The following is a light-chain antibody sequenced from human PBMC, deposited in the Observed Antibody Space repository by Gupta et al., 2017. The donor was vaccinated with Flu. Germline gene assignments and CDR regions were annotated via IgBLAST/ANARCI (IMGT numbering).Light chain of an antibody. CDR2: NNN. J-gene: IGLJ1*01. Sequence: QSVLTQPPSASGTPGQRVTISCSGTSSNIGSNAVNWYQQDPGTAPKLLIYNNNQRPSGVPDRFSGSKSGTSASLAISGLQSEDEADYYCAAWDDSLNAFGTGTKVTVL. CDR3: AAWDDSLNA. V-gene: IGLV1-44*01. CDR1: SSNIGSNA.